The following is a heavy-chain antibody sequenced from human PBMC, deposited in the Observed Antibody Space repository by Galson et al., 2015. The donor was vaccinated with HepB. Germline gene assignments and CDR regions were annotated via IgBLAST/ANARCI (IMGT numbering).Heavy chain of an antibody. J-gene: IGHJ4*02. V-gene: IGHV3-30*02. CDR2: IRYDGSDK. Sequence: SLRLSCAASGFSFSFYGMHWVRQAPGRGLEWVAFIRYDGSDKFYADSVKGRSTISRDNSKKTLYLQMNSLRAEDTAVYYCVKIGHDSSGYSSGGYFDYWGQGTLVTVSS. D-gene: IGHD3-22*01. CDR1: GFSFSFYG. CDR3: VKIGHDSSGYSSGGYFDY.